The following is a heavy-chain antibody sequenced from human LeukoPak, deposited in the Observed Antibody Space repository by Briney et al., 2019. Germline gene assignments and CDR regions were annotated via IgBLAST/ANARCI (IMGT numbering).Heavy chain of an antibody. CDR1: GFTFSSYA. CDR2: IRYDGSNK. D-gene: IGHD6-13*01. J-gene: IGHJ4*02. V-gene: IGHV3-30*02. CDR3: AKVADSSSWFDFDY. Sequence: GGSLRLSCAASGFTFSSYAMSRVRQAPGKGLEWVAFIRYDGSNKYYADSVKGRFTISRDNSKNTLYLQMNGLRAEDTAVYYCAKVADSSSWFDFDYWGQGTLVTVSS.